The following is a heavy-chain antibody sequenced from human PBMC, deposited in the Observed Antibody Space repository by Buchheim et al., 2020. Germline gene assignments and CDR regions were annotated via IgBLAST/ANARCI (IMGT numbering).Heavy chain of an antibody. V-gene: IGHV3-7*03. D-gene: IGHD3-16*02. CDR3: ARDLSPGYYYYGMDV. CDR2: IKQDGSEK. Sequence: EVQLVESGGGLVQPGGSLRLPCAASGFTFSSYWMSWVRQAPGKGLEWVANIKQDGSEKYYVDSVKGRFTISRDNAKNSLYLQMNSLRAEDTAVYYCARDLSPGYYYYGMDVWGQGTT. J-gene: IGHJ6*02. CDR1: GFTFSSYW.